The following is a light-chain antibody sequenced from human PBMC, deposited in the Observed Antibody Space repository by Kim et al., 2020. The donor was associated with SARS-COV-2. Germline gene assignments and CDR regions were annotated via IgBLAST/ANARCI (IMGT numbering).Light chain of an antibody. CDR2: GAS. Sequence: EIVLTQSPGTLSLSPGERATLSCRASQSVSSSYLAWFQQNPGQAPRLIIYGASSRATGIPDRFSGSGSGTDFTLTISRLQPEDFAVYYCQHLVAHTFGQGTRLEIK. CDR1: QSVSSSY. CDR3: QHLVAHT. V-gene: IGKV3-20*01. J-gene: IGKJ5*01.